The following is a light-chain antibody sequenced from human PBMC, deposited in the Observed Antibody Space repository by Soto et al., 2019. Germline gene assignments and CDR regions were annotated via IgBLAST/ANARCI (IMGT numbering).Light chain of an antibody. Sequence: EIVLTQSPGTLFLSPGERATLSCRASQSVSSSYLAWYQQKPGQAHRLLIYGASSRATGIPDRFSGSGSGTDFTLTISRLEPEDFAVYYCQQYGSSPPITFGQGTRLEV. CDR1: QSVSSSY. V-gene: IGKV3-20*01. CDR2: GAS. CDR3: QQYGSSPPIT. J-gene: IGKJ5*01.